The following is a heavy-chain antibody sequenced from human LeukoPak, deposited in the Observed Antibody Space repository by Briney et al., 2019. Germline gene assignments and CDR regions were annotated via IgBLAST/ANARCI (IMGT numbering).Heavy chain of an antibody. J-gene: IGHJ4*02. D-gene: IGHD6-19*01. Sequence: GGSLRLSCAASGFSFSDNYMSWIRQAPGKGLEWVSYISSSGSTLYYADSVKGRFTISRDNAKNSLYLQLNSLRAEDTAVYYCARGYSSDYYFDFWGQGTLVTVSS. CDR3: ARGYSSDYYFDF. CDR1: GFSFSDNY. V-gene: IGHV3-11*01. CDR2: ISSSGSTL.